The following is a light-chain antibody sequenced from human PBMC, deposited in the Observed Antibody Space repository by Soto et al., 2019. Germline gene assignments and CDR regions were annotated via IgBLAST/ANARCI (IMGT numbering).Light chain of an antibody. Sequence: DIQMTQSPSSLSASVGDRVTITCRASQSISSYLNWYQQKPGKAPKLLIYAASSLQSGVPSRFSGSGSGTDFTFTISSLHPEDIATYYCQQYDNLPLTFGQGTRLEIK. J-gene: IGKJ5*01. CDR3: QQYDNLPLT. CDR2: AAS. V-gene: IGKV1-33*01. CDR1: QSISSY.